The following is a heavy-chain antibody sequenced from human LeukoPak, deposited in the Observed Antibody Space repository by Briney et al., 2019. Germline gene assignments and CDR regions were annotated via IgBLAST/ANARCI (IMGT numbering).Heavy chain of an antibody. J-gene: IGHJ4*02. V-gene: IGHV4-31*03. Sequence: SETLSLTCTVSGGSISSGGNYWSWIRQHPGKGLEWMGYIHNSGSTTYSPSLKSRVTISLDTSKNQFSLKLSSVTVADTAVYYCANSDYGDFPFRGIWGQGTLVAVSS. D-gene: IGHD4-17*01. CDR3: ANSDYGDFPFRGI. CDR1: GGSISSGGNY. CDR2: IHNSGST.